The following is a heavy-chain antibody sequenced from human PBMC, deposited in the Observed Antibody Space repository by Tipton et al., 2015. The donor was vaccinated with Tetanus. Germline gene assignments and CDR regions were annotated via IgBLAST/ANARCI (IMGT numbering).Heavy chain of an antibody. J-gene: IGHJ5*02. V-gene: IGHV4-59*06. CDR3: ARYSIVATSNNWFDP. D-gene: IGHD5-12*01. CDR2: MYHSGQA. Sequence: TLSLTCTVSGGSISTYHWNWIRQFPGKGLEWIGYMYHSGQAYYNSSLKSRVVILVDTSKNQFSLKLSSVTAADTAVYYCARYSIVATSNNWFDPWGQGTLVTVSS. CDR1: GGSISTYH.